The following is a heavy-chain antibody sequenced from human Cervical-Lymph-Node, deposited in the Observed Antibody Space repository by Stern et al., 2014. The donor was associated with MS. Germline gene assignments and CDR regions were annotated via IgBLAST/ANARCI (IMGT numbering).Heavy chain of an antibody. V-gene: IGHV3-23*04. D-gene: IGHD3-9*01. CDR2: ISGSGRST. CDR1: GFTFSDYA. J-gene: IGHJ4*02. CDR3: AKDRLATIDY. Sequence: EDQLVESGGGLVQPGGSLRLSCAASGFTFSDYAMNWVRQAPGKGLEWVSIISGSGRSTYYADSVKGRFTISRDNSQNTLYLQRNSLRAEDTAVYYCAKDRLATIDYWGQGTLVTVSS.